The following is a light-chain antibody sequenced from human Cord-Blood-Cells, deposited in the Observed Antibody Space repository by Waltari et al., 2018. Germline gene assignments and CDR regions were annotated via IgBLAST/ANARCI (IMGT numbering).Light chain of an antibody. CDR1: QSLSIY. Sequence: DIQMTQSPSSLSESVGDRVTITCRASQSLSIYLNWYQQKPGKAPKLLIYAASSLQSGVPSRFSGSGSGTDFTLTISSLQPEDFATYYCQQSYSTPWTFGQGTKVEIK. V-gene: IGKV1-39*01. CDR3: QQSYSTPWT. CDR2: AAS. J-gene: IGKJ1*01.